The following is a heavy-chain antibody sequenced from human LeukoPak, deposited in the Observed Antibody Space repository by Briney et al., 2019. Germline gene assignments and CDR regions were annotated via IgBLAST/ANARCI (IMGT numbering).Heavy chain of an antibody. Sequence: GGSLRLSCAASGFTFDDYAMHWVRQAPGKGLEWVSGISWNSGSIGYADSVKGRFTISRDNAKNSLYLQMNSLRAEDTALYYCAKSAINNWFDPWGQGTLVTVSS. V-gene: IGHV3-9*01. CDR3: AKSAINNWFDP. J-gene: IGHJ5*02. CDR1: GFTFDDYA. CDR2: ISWNSGSI.